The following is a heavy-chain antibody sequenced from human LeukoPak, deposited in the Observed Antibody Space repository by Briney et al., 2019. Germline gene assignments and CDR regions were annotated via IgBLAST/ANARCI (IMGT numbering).Heavy chain of an antibody. CDR2: ISGSGGST. CDR3: ATQGIAVAGLFDY. J-gene: IGHJ4*02. V-gene: IGHV3-23*01. CDR1: GFTFSSYA. Sequence: GGSLRLSCAASGFTFSSYAMSWVREAPGKGLEWVSAISGSGGSTYYADSVKGRFTISRDNSKNTLYLQMNSLRAEDTAVYYCATQGIAVAGLFDYWGQGTLVTVSS. D-gene: IGHD6-19*01.